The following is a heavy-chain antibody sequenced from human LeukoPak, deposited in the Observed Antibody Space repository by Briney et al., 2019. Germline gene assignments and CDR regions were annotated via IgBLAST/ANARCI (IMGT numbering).Heavy chain of an antibody. CDR1: GGSISSYY. Sequence: SETLSLTCTVSGGSISSYYWSWIRQPAGKGLEWIGRIYTSGSTNYNPSLKSRVTMSVDTSKNQFSLKLSSVTAADTAVYYCARDGPITMVRGVISPWGQGTLVTVSS. V-gene: IGHV4-4*07. CDR2: IYTSGST. CDR3: ARDGPITMVRGVISP. D-gene: IGHD3-10*01. J-gene: IGHJ5*02.